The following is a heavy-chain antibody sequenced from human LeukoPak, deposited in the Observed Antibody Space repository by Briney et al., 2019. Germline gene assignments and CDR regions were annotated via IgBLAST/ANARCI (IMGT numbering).Heavy chain of an antibody. CDR1: GGSISSHY. J-gene: IGHJ6*03. CDR2: IYTSGST. CDR3: ARHLSITIFGVVSMQLEYYMDG. Sequence: SETLSLTCTVSGGSISSHYWSWIRQPPGKGLEWIGYIYTSGSTNYNPSLKSRVTISVFTSKNQFSLKLSSVPAADTAVYYCARHLSITIFGVVSMQLEYYMDGWGKGTTVTVSS. D-gene: IGHD3-3*01. V-gene: IGHV4-4*09.